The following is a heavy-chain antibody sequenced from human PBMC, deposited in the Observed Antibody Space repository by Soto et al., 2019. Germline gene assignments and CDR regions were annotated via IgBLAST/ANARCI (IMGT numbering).Heavy chain of an antibody. V-gene: IGHV3-23*01. CDR1: GFTFDIYA. Sequence: EVQLLESGGGLVQLGGSLRLSCAASGFTFDIYAMSWVRQAPGKGLEWVSTIIGSGGTPYYADSVKGRFTISRDNSKNTLYVQMNSLRADDTAEYYCAKHSGYDHYYDMDVWGQGTTVTVSS. D-gene: IGHD5-12*01. J-gene: IGHJ6*02. CDR2: IIGSGGTP. CDR3: AKHSGYDHYYDMDV.